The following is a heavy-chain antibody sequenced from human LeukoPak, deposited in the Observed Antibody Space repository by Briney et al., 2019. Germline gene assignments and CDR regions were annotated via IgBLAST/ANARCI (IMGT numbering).Heavy chain of an antibody. Sequence: SETLSLTCTVSGGSISSHYWAWLRQPPGKGLEWIVWMFFTGDTNYNPSLKSRVTISVDHSKNQFSLKLTSVTAADTAVYYCAKEGNDYGANSIDYWGQGTLVTVSS. J-gene: IGHJ4*02. CDR1: GGSISSHY. CDR2: MFFTGDT. V-gene: IGHV4-59*11. D-gene: IGHD4-23*01. CDR3: AKEGNDYGANSIDY.